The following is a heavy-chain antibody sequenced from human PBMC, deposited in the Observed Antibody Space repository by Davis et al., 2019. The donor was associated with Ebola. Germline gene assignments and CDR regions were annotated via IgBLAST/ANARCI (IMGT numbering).Heavy chain of an antibody. J-gene: IGHJ3*02. CDR1: GGSISSYY. V-gene: IGHV4-59*12. Sequence: MPSETLSLTCTVSGGSISSYYWSWIRQPPGKGLEWIGYIYYSGSTNYNPSLKSRVTISVDTSKNQFSLKLSSVTAADTAVYYCARRLFPPDAFDIWGQGTMVTVSS. D-gene: IGHD2-21*01. CDR3: ARRLFPPDAFDI. CDR2: IYYSGST.